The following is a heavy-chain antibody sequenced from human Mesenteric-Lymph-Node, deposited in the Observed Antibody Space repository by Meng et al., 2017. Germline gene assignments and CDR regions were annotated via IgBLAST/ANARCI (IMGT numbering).Heavy chain of an antibody. CDR1: GGSINSVDYS. J-gene: IGHJ4*02. Sequence: QVRLHGSGHAVGKPSQTLSLTCTVSGGSINSVDYSWSWIRQPPGKGLAWIGYIYYTGSTYYNPSLKSRVTISMDTSKNQFSLRLSSVTAADTAVYYCARNYYFDYWGQGTLVTVSS. V-gene: IGHV4-30-4*01. CDR2: IYYTGST. CDR3: ARNYYFDY.